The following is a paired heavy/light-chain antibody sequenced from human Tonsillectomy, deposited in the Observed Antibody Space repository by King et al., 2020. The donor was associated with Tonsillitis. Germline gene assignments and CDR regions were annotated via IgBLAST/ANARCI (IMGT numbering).Light chain of an antibody. J-gene: IGKJ3*01. CDR2: AAS. CDR1: RSVHSSY. Sequence: DIVLTQSPGTLSLSPGDRATLSCRASRSVHSSYLAWYQQKPGQAPRLLIYAASNRAPGIPDRFSGSGSGTDFTLTISRLQPEDFAVYFCQQYDTPPLTFGPGTKVDVK. V-gene: IGKV3-20*01. CDR3: QQYDTPPLT.
Heavy chain of an antibody. CDR1: GFTITDYY. CDR3: ARDRFENTNPYFYGMDV. D-gene: IGHD3-10*01. Sequence: QVQLVQSGAEVRKAGASVKVSCEAFGFTITDYYIHWVRQAPGQGLEWMGVFSRVGGTNTPHAQRFQGRVTMTRDSSTSTVYMELSSLTSDDTAVYFCARDRFENTNPYFYGMDVWGQGTTVTVSS. J-gene: IGHJ6*02. V-gene: IGHV1-46*01. CDR2: FSRVGGTNT.